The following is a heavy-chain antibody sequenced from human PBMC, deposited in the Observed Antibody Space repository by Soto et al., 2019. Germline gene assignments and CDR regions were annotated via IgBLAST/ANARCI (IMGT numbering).Heavy chain of an antibody. D-gene: IGHD3-3*01. CDR2: IYWDDDK. Sequence: QITLNESGPTVVKPTETLTLTCTFSGFSLTTSGGGVGWVRQSPGKAPEWLAFIYWDDDKRYSTSLKSRLTITKDTSKNQVVLTMANVDPADTATYYCAHRVLRAVFGLVTTTAIYFDFWGQGTPVVVSS. J-gene: IGHJ4*02. V-gene: IGHV2-5*02. CDR3: AHRVLRAVFGLVTTTAIYFDF. CDR1: GFSLTTSGGG.